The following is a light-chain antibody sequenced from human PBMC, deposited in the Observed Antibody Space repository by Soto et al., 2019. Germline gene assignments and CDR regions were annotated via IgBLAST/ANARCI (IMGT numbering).Light chain of an antibody. CDR1: SSDVGAYKF. J-gene: IGLJ2*01. Sequence: QSALAQPASVSGSPGQPITISCTGTSSDVGAYKFVSWYQHHPGRAPKLIIFEVTNRPSGVSSRFSGSKSGNTASLTISRLLPEDEADYYCSSYKNNTTLAFGGGTKVTVL. CDR3: SSYKNNTTLA. V-gene: IGLV2-14*01. CDR2: EVT.